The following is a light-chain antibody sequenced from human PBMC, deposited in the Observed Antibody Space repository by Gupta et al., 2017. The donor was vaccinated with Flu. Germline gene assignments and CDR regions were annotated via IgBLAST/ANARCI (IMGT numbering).Light chain of an antibody. CDR2: DVS. V-gene: IGLV2-11*01. CDR1: SSDVGGYNY. CDR3: CSYAGSYTWV. Sequence: QSALTQPRSVSASPGQSVTISCTGTSSDVGGYNYVSWYQQQPGKAPKLMIYDVSKRPSGVPDRFSGSKSGNTASLTISGLQAEDEADYYCCSYAGSYTWVFGGGTKLTAL. J-gene: IGLJ3*02.